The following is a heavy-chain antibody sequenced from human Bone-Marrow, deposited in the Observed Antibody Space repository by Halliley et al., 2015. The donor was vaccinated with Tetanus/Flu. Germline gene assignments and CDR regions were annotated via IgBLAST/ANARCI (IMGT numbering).Heavy chain of an antibody. CDR3: ARDHVMRDGDINGPSDY. Sequence: SGYTFSRYAMHWVRQAPGKGLEWVAVISHEGSNKYYADSVRGRFTVSKDNSKNTLDLQMNSPRLEDTAVYYCARDHVMRDGDINGPSDYWGQGTLVTVSS. CDR1: GYTFSRYA. D-gene: IGHD2-8*01. J-gene: IGHJ4*02. V-gene: IGHV3-30-3*01. CDR2: ISHEGSNK.